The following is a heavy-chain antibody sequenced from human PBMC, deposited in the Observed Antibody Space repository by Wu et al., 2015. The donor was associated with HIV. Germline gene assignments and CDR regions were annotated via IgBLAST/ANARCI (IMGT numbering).Heavy chain of an antibody. CDR2: IIPMVGTT. V-gene: IGHV1-69*05. J-gene: IGHJ3*02. CDR3: ARVYGGYGGRFDI. D-gene: IGHD4-23*01. Sequence: QAHLVQFGGEVKKPGSSVKVTCKASGGTLSSYAINWVRQAPGQGLEWMGGIIPMVGTTNYAQKFQGRVSITTDESMTTAYMELSSLKSEDTAVYYCARVYGGYGGRFDIWGQGTMVTVSS. CDR1: GGTLSSYA.